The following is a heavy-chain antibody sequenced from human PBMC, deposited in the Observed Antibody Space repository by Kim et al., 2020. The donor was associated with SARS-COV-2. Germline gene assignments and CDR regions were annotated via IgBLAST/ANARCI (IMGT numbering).Heavy chain of an antibody. CDR3: ARGLRYFEIFDY. Sequence: RYSPSFQGQVTISADTSISTAYLQWSSLKASDTAMYYCARGLRYFEIFDYWGQGTLVTVSS. V-gene: IGHV5-51*01. J-gene: IGHJ4*02. D-gene: IGHD3-9*01.